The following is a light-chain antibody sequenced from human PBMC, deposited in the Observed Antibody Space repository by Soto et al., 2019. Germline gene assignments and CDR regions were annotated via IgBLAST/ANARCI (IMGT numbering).Light chain of an antibody. CDR3: QRYDSLRT. J-gene: IGKJ1*01. V-gene: IGKV3-20*01. Sequence: EIVLTQSPGTLSLSPGERATLSCRASQSVRSNFLAWYQQKPGQAPRLLIYGASNRATGIPDRFSGSGSGTDFTLTITRLEPEDFAMYYCQRYDSLRTFXQGTKV. CDR2: GAS. CDR1: QSVRSNF.